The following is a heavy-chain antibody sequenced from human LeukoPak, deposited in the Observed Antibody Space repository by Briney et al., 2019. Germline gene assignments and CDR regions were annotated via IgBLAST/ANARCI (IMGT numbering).Heavy chain of an antibody. CDR1: GFTFSTYI. CDR3: ARPKDYYDSSGYYLNWFDP. V-gene: IGHV3-30-3*01. J-gene: IGHJ5*02. Sequence: GGSLRLFCAASGFTFSTYIMHWVRQAPGKGREWVAFISYDGSKKYYADSVKGRFTIYRDNSKNTLYLQMNSLRAEDTAVYYCARPKDYYDSSGYYLNWFDPWGQGTLVTVSS. D-gene: IGHD3-22*01. CDR2: ISYDGSKK.